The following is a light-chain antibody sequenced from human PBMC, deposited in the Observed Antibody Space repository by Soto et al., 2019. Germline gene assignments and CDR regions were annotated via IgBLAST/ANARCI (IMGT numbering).Light chain of an antibody. CDR3: SSYSSVSTYV. V-gene: IGLV2-14*01. CDR1: SSDVGAYNY. CDR2: EVS. J-gene: IGLJ1*01. Sequence: ALTQPASVSGFPGQSIVIPCTGASSDVGAYNYVSWYQQHPGKAPKLIISEVSSRPSGVSSRFSGSKSGNTASLTISGLQAEDEAEYYCSSYSSVSTYVFGTGTKVTVL.